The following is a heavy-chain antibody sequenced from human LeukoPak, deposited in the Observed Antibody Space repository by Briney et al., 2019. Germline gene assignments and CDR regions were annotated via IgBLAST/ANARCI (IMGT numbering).Heavy chain of an antibody. Sequence: GGSLRLSCAASGFTFSSYWMSWVRQAPGKGLEWVANIKQDGSEKYYVDSVKGRFTISRDNSKNTLYLQMNSLRAEDTAVYYCARGHYYDSSGYSGDDAFDIWGQGTMVTVSS. D-gene: IGHD3-22*01. CDR3: ARGHYYDSSGYSGDDAFDI. V-gene: IGHV3-7*01. CDR1: GFTFSSYW. J-gene: IGHJ3*02. CDR2: IKQDGSEK.